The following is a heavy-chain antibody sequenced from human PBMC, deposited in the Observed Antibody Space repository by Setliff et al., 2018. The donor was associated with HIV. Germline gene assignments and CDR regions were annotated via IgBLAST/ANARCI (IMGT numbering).Heavy chain of an antibody. CDR1: GGSVGSSSYY. Sequence: SETLSLTCTVSGGSVGSSSYYWAWIRQPPGKGLEWIGSIYYTGNTKYNPSLESRVTFSIDTSEKQFSLRLASVTAADTAIYYCARDDSIVLVPAIMRGDGFDFWGQGRMVTVSS. D-gene: IGHD2-2*01. CDR2: IYYTGNT. V-gene: IGHV4-39*07. CDR3: ARDDSIVLVPAIMRGDGFDF. J-gene: IGHJ3*01.